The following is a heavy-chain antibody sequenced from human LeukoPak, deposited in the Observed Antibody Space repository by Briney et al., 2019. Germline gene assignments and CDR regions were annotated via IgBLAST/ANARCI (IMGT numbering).Heavy chain of an antibody. CDR2: IYYSGST. Sequence: SETLSLTCTVSGGSISSYYWSWIRQPPGKGLEWIGYIYYSGSTNYNPSLKSRVTISVDTSKNQFSLKLSSVTAADTAVYYCAREGGPTNYFDYWGQGTLVTVSS. V-gene: IGHV4-59*01. CDR1: GGSISSYY. J-gene: IGHJ4*02. D-gene: IGHD1-26*01. CDR3: AREGGPTNYFDY.